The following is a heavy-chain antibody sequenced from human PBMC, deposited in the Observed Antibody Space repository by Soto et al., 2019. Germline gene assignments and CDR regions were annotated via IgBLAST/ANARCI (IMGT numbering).Heavy chain of an antibody. CDR1: GGAILDSTYY. CDR2: IFYSGGT. J-gene: IGHJ5*02. CDR3: ARQATGYYYGWFDP. D-gene: IGHD3-22*01. Sequence: SETLSLTCSVSGGAILDSTYYWAWIRQPPGKGLEWIGTIFYSGGTFYTPSLKSRVTMSVDTSKNQFSLKLTSVTAADTAVYFCARQATGYYYGWFDPWGQGTLVTVSS. V-gene: IGHV4-39*01.